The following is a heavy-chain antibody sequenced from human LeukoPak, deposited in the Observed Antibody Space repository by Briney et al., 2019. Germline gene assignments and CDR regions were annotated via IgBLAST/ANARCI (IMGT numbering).Heavy chain of an antibody. CDR3: ARGPMDYYDSSGFDY. CDR2: INPNSGGT. V-gene: IGHV1-2*02. J-gene: IGHJ4*02. CDR1: GYTFTGYY. Sequence: GASVKASCKASGYTFTGYYMHWMRQAPGQGLEWMGWINPNSGGTNYAQKFQGRVTMTRDTSISTAYMELSRLRSDDTAVYYCARGPMDYYDSSGFDYWGQGTLVTVSS. D-gene: IGHD3-22*01.